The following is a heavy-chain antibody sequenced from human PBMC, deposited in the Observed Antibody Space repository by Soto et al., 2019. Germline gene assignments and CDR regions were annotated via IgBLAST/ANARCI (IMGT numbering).Heavy chain of an antibody. V-gene: IGHV1-46*01. D-gene: IGHD3-22*01. Sequence: GASVKVSCKASGYTFTTYYLHWVRQAPGQGLEWMGAINPGVGSTNYAQKFQGRVIFTRDTSTRTVYMELSSLRSEDTAIYYCARVVGYYFDAWGQGTLVTVYS. CDR3: ARVVGYYFDA. J-gene: IGHJ4*02. CDR2: INPGVGST. CDR1: GYTFTTYY.